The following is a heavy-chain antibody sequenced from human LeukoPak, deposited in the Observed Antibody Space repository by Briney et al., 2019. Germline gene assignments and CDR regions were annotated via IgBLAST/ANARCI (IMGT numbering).Heavy chain of an antibody. CDR1: GVSISSYY. D-gene: IGHD6-13*01. Sequence: PSETLCLTCTVSGVSISSYYWTWIRQPPGKGLEWIGYIHYSGSTNHYPSLKSRVAISLSASKNQFSFMLSSVTAADTAVFYLSGKGSWSSSWHLDGWGKGTLVTV. CDR2: IHYSGST. V-gene: IGHV4-59*08. CDR3: SGKGSWSSSWHLDG. J-gene: IGHJ5*02.